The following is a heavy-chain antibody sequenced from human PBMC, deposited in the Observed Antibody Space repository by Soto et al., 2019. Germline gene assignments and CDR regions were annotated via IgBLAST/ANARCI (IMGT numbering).Heavy chain of an antibody. J-gene: IGHJ4*02. CDR2: IWYDGTTK. V-gene: IGHV3-33*01. Sequence: QVQLVESGGGVVQPGRSLRLSCAASGFTFSNYGMHWVRQAPGKGLEWVAVIWYDGTTKYYADSVKGRFTISRDNSMNSLYLEMNSLRAEDTAVYCCASVVNYYGSGFWGQGTLVTVSS. CDR1: GFTFSNYG. CDR3: ASVVNYYGSGF. D-gene: IGHD3-10*01.